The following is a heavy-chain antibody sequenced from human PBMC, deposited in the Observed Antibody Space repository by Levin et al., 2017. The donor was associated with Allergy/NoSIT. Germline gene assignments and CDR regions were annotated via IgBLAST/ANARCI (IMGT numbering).Heavy chain of an antibody. J-gene: IGHJ4*02. CDR3: AKANPPLGELSLYL. D-gene: IGHD3-16*02. CDR2: ISGSGGST. Sequence: GESLKISCAASGFTFSSYAMSWVRQAPGKGLEWVSAISGSGGSTYYADSVKGRFTISRDNSKNTLYLQMNSLRAEDTAVYYCAKANPPLGELSLYLWGQGTLVTVSS. CDR1: GFTFSSYA. V-gene: IGHV3-23*01.